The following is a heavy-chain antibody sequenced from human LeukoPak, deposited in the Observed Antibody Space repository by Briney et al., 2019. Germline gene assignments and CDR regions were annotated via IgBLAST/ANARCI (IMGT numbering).Heavy chain of an antibody. CDR3: ARRLLWFGELLFDY. CDR2: IYPGDSDT. J-gene: IGHJ4*02. D-gene: IGHD3-10*01. Sequence: GESLKISCKASGYSFTNYWIGWVRQMPGKGLEWMGIIYPGDSDTRYSPSFQGQVTISADKSISTAYLQWSSLKASDTAMYYCARRLLWFGELLFDYWGQGTLVTVSS. V-gene: IGHV5-51*01. CDR1: GYSFTNYW.